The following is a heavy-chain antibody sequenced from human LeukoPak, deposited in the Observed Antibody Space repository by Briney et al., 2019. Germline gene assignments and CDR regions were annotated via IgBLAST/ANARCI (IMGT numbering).Heavy chain of an antibody. CDR3: ARDLRGTGSYYGAFDI. CDR2: INPNSGGT. J-gene: IGHJ3*02. V-gene: IGHV1-2*02. D-gene: IGHD1-26*01. Sequence: ASVKVSCKASGYTFTGYYMHWVRQAPGQGLEWMGWINPNSGGTNYAQKFQGRVTMTRDTSISTAYMELSRLRSDDMAVYYCARDLRGTGSYYGAFDIWDQGTMVTVSS. CDR1: GYTFTGYY.